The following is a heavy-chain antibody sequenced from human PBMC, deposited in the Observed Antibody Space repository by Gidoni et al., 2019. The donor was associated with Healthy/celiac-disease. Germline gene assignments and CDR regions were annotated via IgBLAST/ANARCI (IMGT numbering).Heavy chain of an antibody. CDR2: ISAYNGNT. Sequence: QVQLVQSGAEVKKPGASVKVSCKASGYTVTSYGISWVRQAPGQGLEWMGWISAYNGNTNYAQKLQGRVTMTTDTSTSTAYMELRSLRSDDTAVYYCARDVGDYGSGSYYYSDQPPFDYWGQGTLVTVSS. J-gene: IGHJ4*02. D-gene: IGHD3-10*01. V-gene: IGHV1-18*01. CDR3: ARDVGDYGSGSYYYSDQPPFDY. CDR1: GYTVTSYG.